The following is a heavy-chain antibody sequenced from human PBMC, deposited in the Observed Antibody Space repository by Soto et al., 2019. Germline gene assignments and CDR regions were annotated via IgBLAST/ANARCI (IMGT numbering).Heavy chain of an antibody. CDR3: AREGSEYYGSGSPGWDAFDI. CDR1: GGSISSYY. J-gene: IGHJ3*02. CDR2: IYYSGST. Sequence: SETLSLTCTVSGGSISSYYWSWIRQPPGKGLEWIGYIYYSGSTNYNPSFKSRVTISVDTSKNQFSLKLSSVTAADTAVYYCAREGSEYYGSGSPGWDAFDIWGQGTMVTVSS. V-gene: IGHV4-59*01. D-gene: IGHD3-10*01.